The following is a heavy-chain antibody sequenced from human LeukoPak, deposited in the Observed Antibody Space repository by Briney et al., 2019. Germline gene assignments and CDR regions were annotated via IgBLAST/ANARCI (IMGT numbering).Heavy chain of an antibody. J-gene: IGHJ3*02. CDR3: AKDLYRGFWSGYWDAFDI. V-gene: IGHV3-9*01. CDR2: ISWNSGSI. Sequence: GGSLRLSCAASGFTFDDYAMHWVRHAPGKGLEWVSGISWNSGSIGYADSVKGRFTISRDNAKNSLYLQMNSLRAEDTALYYCAKDLYRGFWSGYWDAFDIWGQGTMVTVSS. CDR1: GFTFDDYA. D-gene: IGHD3-3*01.